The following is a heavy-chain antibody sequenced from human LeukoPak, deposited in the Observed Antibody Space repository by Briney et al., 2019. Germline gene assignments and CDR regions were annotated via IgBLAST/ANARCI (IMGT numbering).Heavy chain of an antibody. Sequence: SEALSLTCTVSGGSISSGGYYWSWIRPHPGKGLEWIGYIYYSGSTYYNPSLKSRVTISVDTSKNQFSLKLSSVTAADTAVYYCARAAPYFLRYYYYYMDGWGKGTTVTVSS. CDR3: ARAAPYFLRYYYYYMDG. CDR1: GGSISSGGYY. D-gene: IGHD2-15*01. V-gene: IGHV4-31*03. CDR2: IYYSGST. J-gene: IGHJ6*03.